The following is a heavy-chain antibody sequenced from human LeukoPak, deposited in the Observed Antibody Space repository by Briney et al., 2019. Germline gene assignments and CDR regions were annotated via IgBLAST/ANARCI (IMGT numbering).Heavy chain of an antibody. Sequence: PGGSLSLSCAASEFTFSNYWMSWVRQAPGKGLERVAHTNQDGSKNYYVDSEKGRFTISRDNAKNSLYLQMNSLRAEDTAVYYCATTVAGYPDDYLDYWGQGTLVTVSS. CDR3: ATTVAGYPDDYLDY. D-gene: IGHD6-19*01. CDR2: TNQDGSKN. V-gene: IGHV3-7*01. CDR1: EFTFSNYW. J-gene: IGHJ4*02.